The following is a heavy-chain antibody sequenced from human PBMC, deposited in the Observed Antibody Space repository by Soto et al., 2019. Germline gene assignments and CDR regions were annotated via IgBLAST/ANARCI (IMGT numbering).Heavy chain of an antibody. D-gene: IGHD2-2*01. V-gene: IGHV4-34*01. Sequence: SETLSLTCVVYGGSFSDYYWSWMRHPPGKGLEWIGEIKHSGTTNYNRSLKSRVTISVYTSKNQFSLKLSSVTAADTAVYYCARGSYCSRSSCYQPFTGFDPWGQGTLVTVSS. CDR1: GGSFSDYY. CDR2: IKHSGTT. CDR3: ARGSYCSRSSCYQPFTGFDP. J-gene: IGHJ5*02.